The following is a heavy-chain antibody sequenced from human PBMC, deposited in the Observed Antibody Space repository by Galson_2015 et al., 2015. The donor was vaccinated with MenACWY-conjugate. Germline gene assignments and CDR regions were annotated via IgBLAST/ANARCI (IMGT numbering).Heavy chain of an antibody. CDR1: GFTFSSYA. V-gene: IGHV3-30*04. CDR2: ISYDGSNK. CDR3: ARDRVGVMRLLSTFHWYFDL. D-gene: IGHD2/OR15-2a*01. Sequence: SLRLSCAASGFTFSSYAMHWVRQAPGKGLEWVAVISYDGSNKYYADSVKGRFTISRDNSKNTLYLQMNSLRAEDTAVYYCARDRVGVMRLLSTFHWYFDLWGRGTLVTVSS. J-gene: IGHJ2*01.